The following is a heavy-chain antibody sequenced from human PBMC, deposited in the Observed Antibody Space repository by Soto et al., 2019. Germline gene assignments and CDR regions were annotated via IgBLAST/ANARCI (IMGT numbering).Heavy chain of an antibody. D-gene: IGHD3-9*01. CDR2: IGSKGETYAK. Sequence: GGSLRLFCGASGFTFGASNLQWVRQASGKGLEWLGRIGSKGETYAKTYAASVKGRFTISRDESKKTAYPQMNNLESEDTAVYYCSSDDSDWFFYWGRGALVTVSS. J-gene: IGHJ4*02. CDR3: SSDDSDWFFY. CDR1: GFTFGASN. V-gene: IGHV3-73*01.